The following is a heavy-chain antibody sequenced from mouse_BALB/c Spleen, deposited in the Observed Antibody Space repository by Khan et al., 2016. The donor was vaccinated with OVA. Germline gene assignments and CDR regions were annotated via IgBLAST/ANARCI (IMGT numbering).Heavy chain of an antibody. CDR1: GYSITSDYA. V-gene: IGHV3-2*02. CDR3: ASRILCYDGSNCEGYVFDY. J-gene: IGHJ2*01. CDR2: ISYSGDT. D-gene: IGHD1-1*01. Sequence: EVQLQESGPGLVKPSQSLSLTCTVTGYSITSDYAWNWIRQFPGNKLEWMGYISYSGDTAFNPSLKSRLSITWDTSKNQFSLKLKYVTTEDTATSDGASRILCYDGSNCEGYVFDYWGQGTTLTVSS.